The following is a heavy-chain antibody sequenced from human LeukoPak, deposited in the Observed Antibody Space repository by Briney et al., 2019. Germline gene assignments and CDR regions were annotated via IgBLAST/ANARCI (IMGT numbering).Heavy chain of an antibody. Sequence: PSETLSLTCTVSGGSISSGGYYWSWIRQHPGKGLEWLGYIYYSGSTYYNPSLKSRVTISVDTSKNQFSLKLSSVTAADTAVYYCATRAKVTQPHGFDPWGQGTLVTVSS. CDR2: IYYSGST. CDR3: ATRAKVTQPHGFDP. D-gene: IGHD4-23*01. J-gene: IGHJ5*02. V-gene: IGHV4-31*03. CDR1: GGSISSGGYY.